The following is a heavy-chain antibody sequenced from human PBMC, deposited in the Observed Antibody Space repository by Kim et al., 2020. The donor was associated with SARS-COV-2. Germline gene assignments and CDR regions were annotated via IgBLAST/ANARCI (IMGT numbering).Heavy chain of an antibody. V-gene: IGHV4-31*03. CDR2: IYYSGST. J-gene: IGHJ2*01. CDR3: ARAPYCSSTSCYPRGVLWYFDL. CDR1: GGSISSGGYY. Sequence: SETLSLTCTVSGGSISSGGYYWSWIRQHPGKGLEWIGYIYYSGSTYYNPSLKSRVTISVDTSKNQFSLKLSSVTAADTAVYYCARAPYCSSTSCYPRGVLWYFDLWGRGTLVTVSS. D-gene: IGHD2-2*01.